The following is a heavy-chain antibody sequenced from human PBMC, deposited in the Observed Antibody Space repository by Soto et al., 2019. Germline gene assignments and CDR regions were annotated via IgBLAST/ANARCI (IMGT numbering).Heavy chain of an antibody. V-gene: IGHV3-30*09. CDR3: ARDSRVYGSGSPSNWLDS. Sequence: QMQLVESGGGVVQPGKSLKLSCAASGFTFNRHPIHWVRQAPGKGLEWVAVISYDGSTKHYADSVKGRFAISRENSENNVFLQINSLRPEDSAVYYCARDSRVYGSGSPSNWLDSWGQGTLVTVSS. J-gene: IGHJ5*01. D-gene: IGHD3-10*01. CDR1: GFTFNRHP. CDR2: ISYDGSTK.